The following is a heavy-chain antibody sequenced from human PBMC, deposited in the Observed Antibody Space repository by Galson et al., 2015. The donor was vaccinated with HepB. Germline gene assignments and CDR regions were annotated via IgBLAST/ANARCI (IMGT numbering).Heavy chain of an antibody. CDR1: GFTVSSNY. CDR3: ARGDYYDSSGYHS. J-gene: IGHJ4*02. D-gene: IGHD3-22*01. V-gene: IGHV3-53*01. Sequence: SLRLSCAASGFTVSSNYMSWVRQAPGKGLEWVSVIYSGGSTYYADSVKGRFTISRDNSKNTLYLQMNSLRAEDTAVYYCARGDYYDSSGYHSWGPGTLVTVSS. CDR2: IYSGGST.